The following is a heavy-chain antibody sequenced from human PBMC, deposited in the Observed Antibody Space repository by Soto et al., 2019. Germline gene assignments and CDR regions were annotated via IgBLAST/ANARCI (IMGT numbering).Heavy chain of an antibody. CDR1: GFTFSSYA. CDR3: AKGFGGSWIQLWLPGAFAL. Sequence: EVQLLESGGGLVQPGGSLRLSCAASGFTFSSYAMSWVRQAPGKGLEWVSTISGSGGSTYYADSVKGRFTNSRDNSKNTLNLQMNSLSAEDTAVYNCAKGFGGSWIQLWLPGAFALGSQWTMVTVSS. V-gene: IGHV3-23*01. J-gene: IGHJ3*01. CDR2: ISGSGGST. D-gene: IGHD5-18*01.